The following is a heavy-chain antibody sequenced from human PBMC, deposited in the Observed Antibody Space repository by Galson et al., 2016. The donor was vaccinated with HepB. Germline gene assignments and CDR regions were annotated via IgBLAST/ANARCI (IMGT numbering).Heavy chain of an antibody. CDR2: IYYSGST. CDR3: AASRGYNWALPFDY. J-gene: IGHJ4*02. D-gene: IGHD5-24*01. CDR1: GGSIRRYY. V-gene: IGHV4-59*03. Sequence: LSLTCTVSGGSIRRYYCSWIRQPPGKGLEWIGYIYYSGSTKYNPSLKSRVTMSQDTSKNQFSLNLSSVTAADTAVYYCAASRGYNWALPFDYWGQGTLATVSS.